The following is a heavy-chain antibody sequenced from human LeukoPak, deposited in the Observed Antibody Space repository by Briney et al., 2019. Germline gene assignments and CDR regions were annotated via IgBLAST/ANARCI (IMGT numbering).Heavy chain of an antibody. D-gene: IGHD3-10*01. V-gene: IGHV3-48*04. Sequence: GGSLRLSCAASGFPFSRYSMSWVRQAPGKGLEWVSYITSDSRTPHYADSVKGRFTISRDNAKNSLYLQMDSLRAEDTAVYYCARGWDSMVRGVNRRSADYYGMDVWGQGTTVTVSS. CDR3: ARGWDSMVRGVNRRSADYYGMDV. CDR1: GFPFSRYS. J-gene: IGHJ6*02. CDR2: ITSDSRTP.